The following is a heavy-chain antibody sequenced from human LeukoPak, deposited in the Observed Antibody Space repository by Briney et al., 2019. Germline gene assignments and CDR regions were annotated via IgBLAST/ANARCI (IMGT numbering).Heavy chain of an antibody. CDR3: TTGIAPAGNDYYYYMDV. CDR2: IKSKSERGTT. V-gene: IGHV3-15*01. D-gene: IGHD2-2*01. Sequence: GGSLRLSCATSGFSFSKAWMSWVRQAPGKGLEWVGRIKSKSERGTTDYAAPVKGRFTISRDDSKNTLYLQMNSLKIEDTAVYYCTTGIAPAGNDYYYYMDVWGKGTTVTVSS. CDR1: GFSFSKAW. J-gene: IGHJ6*03.